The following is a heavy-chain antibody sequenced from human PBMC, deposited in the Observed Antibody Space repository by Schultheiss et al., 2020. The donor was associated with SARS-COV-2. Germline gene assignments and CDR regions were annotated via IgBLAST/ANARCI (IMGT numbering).Heavy chain of an antibody. CDR1: GGSISSYY. V-gene: IGHV4-59*01. J-gene: IGHJ3*02. D-gene: IGHD3-10*01. CDR3: ARELWFGELSNAFDI. Sequence: GSLRLSCTVSGGSISSYYWSWIRQPPGKGLEWIGYIYYSGSTNYNPSLKSRVTISVDTSKNQFSLKLSSVTAADTAVYYCARELWFGELSNAFDIWGQGTMVTVSS. CDR2: IYYSGST.